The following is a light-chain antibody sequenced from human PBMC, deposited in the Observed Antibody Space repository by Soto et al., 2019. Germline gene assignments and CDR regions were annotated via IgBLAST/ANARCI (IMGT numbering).Light chain of an antibody. CDR1: PGVSSW. Sequence: DLQMTQSPSSVSASVGDRVTITCRASPGVSSWLDWYQQKPGKAPELLIYAASTLQSGIPSRFSGRRSGTDFTLAISSLQPEDVATYYCQQANSCPFTFGPGTKVDIK. J-gene: IGKJ3*01. V-gene: IGKV1-12*01. CDR2: AAS. CDR3: QQANSCPFT.